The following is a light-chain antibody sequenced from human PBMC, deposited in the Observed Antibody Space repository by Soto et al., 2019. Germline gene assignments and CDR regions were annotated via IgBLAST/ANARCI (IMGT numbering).Light chain of an antibody. CDR3: QQYGSSPVT. CDR2: GAS. V-gene: IGKV3-20*01. CDR1: QTIKSDY. Sequence: EIVLTQSPGTLSLSPGERATLSCGASQTIKSDYLAWYQQKPGLPPRLLMFGASSRPTGIPYRFSGSGSGTEFTLTISRLEPEDFAVYYCQQYGSSPVTFGPGTKVEI. J-gene: IGKJ1*01.